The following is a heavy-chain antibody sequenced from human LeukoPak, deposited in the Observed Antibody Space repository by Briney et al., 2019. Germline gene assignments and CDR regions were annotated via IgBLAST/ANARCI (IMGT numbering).Heavy chain of an antibody. CDR1: GFTFSSYG. CDR3: AKCVDCWSGSVVLEWYAFDY. D-gene: IGHD3-3*01. Sequence: GGSLRLSCAASGFTFSSYGMHWVRQAPGKGLEWVAVIRYGGSNKYYADSVKGRFTISRDNSKNTLYLQMNSLRAEDTAVYYCAKCVDCWSGSVVLEWYAFDYWGQGTLVTVSS. V-gene: IGHV3-30*02. J-gene: IGHJ4*02. CDR2: IRYGGSNK.